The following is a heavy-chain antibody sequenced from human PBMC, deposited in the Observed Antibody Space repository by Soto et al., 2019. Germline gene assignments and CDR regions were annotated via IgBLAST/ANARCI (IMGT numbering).Heavy chain of an antibody. CDR2: INPSGGST. CDR3: ASSGSYNNWFDP. V-gene: IGHV1-46*01. CDR1: GYTFTSYY. D-gene: IGHD3-10*01. Sequence: QVQLVQSGAEVKKPGASVKVSCKASGYTFTSYYMHWVRQAPGQGLEWMGIINPSGGSTSYAQKFQGRVTMTRDTSTSTVYMELSSLRSEDTAVYYCASSGSYNNWFDPWGQGTLVTISS. J-gene: IGHJ5*02.